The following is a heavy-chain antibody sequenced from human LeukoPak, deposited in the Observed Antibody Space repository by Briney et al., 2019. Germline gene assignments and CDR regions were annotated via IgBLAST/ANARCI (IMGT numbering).Heavy chain of an antibody. V-gene: IGHV1-8*01. CDR1: GYTFTSYD. Sequence: ASVKVSCKASGYTFTSYDINWVRQATGQGLEWMGWMNPNSGNTGYAQKFQGRVTMTRNTSISTAYMELSSLRSEDTAVYYCARVYRQLRPYYFDYWGQGTLSPSPQ. D-gene: IGHD4-23*01. J-gene: IGHJ4*02. CDR3: ARVYRQLRPYYFDY. CDR2: MNPNSGNT.